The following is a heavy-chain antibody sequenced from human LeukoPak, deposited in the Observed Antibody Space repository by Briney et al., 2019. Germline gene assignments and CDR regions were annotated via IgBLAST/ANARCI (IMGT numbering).Heavy chain of an antibody. J-gene: IGHJ3*02. CDR1: GVSISSYH. Sequence: SETLSLTCTVSGVSISSYHWSWLRQPPGKGLEWIGYNYYRGSTNYNPSLKSRVTISVDTSKNQFSLKLSSVTAADTAVYYCARDQIDAFDIWGQGTMVTVSS. CDR3: ARDQIDAFDI. CDR2: NYYRGST. V-gene: IGHV4-59*01.